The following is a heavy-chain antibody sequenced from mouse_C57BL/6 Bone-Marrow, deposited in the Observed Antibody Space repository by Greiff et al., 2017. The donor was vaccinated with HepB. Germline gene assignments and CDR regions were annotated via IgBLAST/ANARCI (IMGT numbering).Heavy chain of an antibody. CDR3: ARYAMDY. V-gene: IGHV1-50*01. CDR2: IDPSDSYT. J-gene: IGHJ4*01. CDR1: GYTFTSYW. Sequence: QVQLQQPGAELVKPGASVKLSCKASGYTFTSYWMQWVKQRPGPGLECIGEIDPSDSYTNYNQKFKGKATLTVDTSSSTAYMQLSTLTSEDSAVYFCARYAMDYWGQGTSVTVSS.